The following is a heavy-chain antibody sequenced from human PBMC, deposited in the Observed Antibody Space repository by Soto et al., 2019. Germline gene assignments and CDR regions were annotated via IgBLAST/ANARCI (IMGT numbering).Heavy chain of an antibody. CDR1: GGTFSSYT. CDR3: ARGNHRWLQLWYFDL. CDR2: IIPIFGTA. V-gene: IGHV1-69*12. Sequence: QVQLVQSGAEVKKPGSSVTVSCKASGGTFSSYTISWVRQAPGQGLEWMGGIIPIFGTANYAQKFQGRVTITADDSTSTASVELSSLRSEDTAVYYCARGNHRWLQLWYFDLWGRGTLVTVSS. D-gene: IGHD5-12*01. J-gene: IGHJ2*01.